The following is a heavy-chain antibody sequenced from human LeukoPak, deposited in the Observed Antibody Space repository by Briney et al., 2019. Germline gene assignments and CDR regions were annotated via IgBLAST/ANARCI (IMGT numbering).Heavy chain of an antibody. CDR1: GGSFSGYY. V-gene: IGHV4-34*01. D-gene: IGHD3-10*01. J-gene: IGHJ4*02. CDR2: INHSGRT. CDR3: ARHPDYYGSASYYFDY. Sequence: PSETLSLTCAVYGGSFSGYYWSWIRQPPGKGLEWIGEINHSGRTKYNPSLKSRVTISVHTYKNQFSLKLSSVTATDTAVYYCARHPDYYGSASYYFDYWGEGTLLTVSS.